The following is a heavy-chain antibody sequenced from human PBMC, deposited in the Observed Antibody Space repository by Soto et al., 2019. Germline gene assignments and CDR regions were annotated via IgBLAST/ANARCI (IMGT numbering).Heavy chain of an antibody. CDR2: IYYSGST. CDR1: GGSISSGGYY. V-gene: IGHV4-31*03. J-gene: IGHJ6*02. Sequence: QVQLQESGPGLVKPSQTLSLTCTVSGGSISSGGYYWSWIRQHPGKGLEWIGYIYYSGSTYYNPSPKSRVTISVDTSKNQFSLKLSSVTAADTAVYYCAREVSFSHYYYGMDVWGQGTTVTVSS. CDR3: AREVSFSHYYYGMDV. D-gene: IGHD3-22*01.